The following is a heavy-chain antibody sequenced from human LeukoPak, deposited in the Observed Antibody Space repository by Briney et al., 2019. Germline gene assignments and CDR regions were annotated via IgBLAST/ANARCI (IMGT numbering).Heavy chain of an antibody. D-gene: IGHD3-3*01. CDR3: AREGSRDFWSGPVYYFDY. V-gene: IGHV4-59*01. CDR2: IYYSGST. Sequence: SETLSLTCTVSGGSINNYYWSWIRQPPGKGLEWIGCIYYSGSTNYSPSLKSRVTMSVDTSKNQFSLRLSSVTAADTAVYYCAREGSRDFWSGPVYYFDYWGQGTLVTVSS. J-gene: IGHJ4*02. CDR1: GGSINNYY.